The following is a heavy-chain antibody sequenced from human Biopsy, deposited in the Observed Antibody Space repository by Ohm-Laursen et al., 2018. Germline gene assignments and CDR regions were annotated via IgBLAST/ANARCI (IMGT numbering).Heavy chain of an antibody. J-gene: IGHJ4*02. Sequence: SDTLSLTCTVSGGSISDDYWNWIRQPPGKGLQVIGYISSGGRAKYNPSLKSRLTISLDTSKNQLSLRLSSVTAADSAIYYCAREGQFRFLEGAFDYWGQGILVTVSS. CDR1: GGSISDDY. CDR3: AREGQFRFLEGAFDY. V-gene: IGHV4-59*01. CDR2: ISSGGRA. D-gene: IGHD3-3*01.